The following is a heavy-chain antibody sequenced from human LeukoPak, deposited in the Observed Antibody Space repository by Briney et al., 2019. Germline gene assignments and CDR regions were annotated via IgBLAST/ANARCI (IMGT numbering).Heavy chain of an antibody. D-gene: IGHD2-15*01. J-gene: IGHJ4*02. CDR2: ISTSSIYI. Sequence: GGSLRLSCAASGFTFSRYSMNWVRQAPGKGLEWVSSISTSSIYIYYADSVKGRFTISRDDAKNSLYLQMNSLRVEDTAFYYCVRDPCSAGSCYAEGLVYWGRGTLVTVSS. CDR3: VRDPCSAGSCYAEGLVY. CDR1: GFTFSRYS. V-gene: IGHV3-21*04.